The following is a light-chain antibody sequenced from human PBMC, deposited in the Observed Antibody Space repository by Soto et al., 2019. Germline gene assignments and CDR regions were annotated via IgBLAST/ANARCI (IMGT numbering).Light chain of an antibody. Sequence: DIQMTQSPSTLSGSVGDRVTIICRASQSISTWLAWYQQEPGTAPKVLIYHASNLQSGVPSRFSGSGSGTEFTLTISSLQPDDFATYYCQQYNSYSFGQGTKVDI. V-gene: IGKV1-5*02. CDR2: HAS. CDR3: QQYNSYS. CDR1: QSISTW. J-gene: IGKJ1*01.